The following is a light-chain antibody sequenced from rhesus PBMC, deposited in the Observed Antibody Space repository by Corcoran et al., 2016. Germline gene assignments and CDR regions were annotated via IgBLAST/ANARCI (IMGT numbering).Light chain of an antibody. CDR1: ENVNNY. V-gene: IGKV1-74*01. CDR2: KAS. CDR3: QHGYGTPFT. Sequence: DIQMTQSPSSLSASAGDRVTITCRASENVNNYLNWYQQKPGKAPKFLFYKASTLQSGVPSRCSGSGSGTDYTFTISSLQPDDFATYYCQHGYGTPFTFGPGTKLDIK. J-gene: IGKJ3*01.